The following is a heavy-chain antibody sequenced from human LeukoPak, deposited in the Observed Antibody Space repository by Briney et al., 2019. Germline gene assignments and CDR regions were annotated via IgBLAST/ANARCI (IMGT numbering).Heavy chain of an antibody. CDR2: VSDSGVNT. V-gene: IGHV3-23*01. CDR3: RGLARSDVGRWS. D-gene: IGHD2-15*01. Sequence: GGSLRLSCAASGFSFSGYAMSWVGQAPGKGLDWVSGVSDSGVNTYYADSVKGRFTISRDNSKYTLFLQMNSLGAEDTAIYCARGLARSDVGRWSWGQGTLVTVSS. J-gene: IGHJ5*02. CDR1: GFSFSGYA.